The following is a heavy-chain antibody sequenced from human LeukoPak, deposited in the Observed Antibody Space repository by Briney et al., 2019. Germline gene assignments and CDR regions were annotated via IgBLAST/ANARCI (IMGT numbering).Heavy chain of an antibody. J-gene: IGHJ6*04. Sequence: GGSLRLSCSASGFSFSNYAMYWVRQAPGKGLEWVANIKQGGSEKYYVDSVKGRFTISRDNAKNSLHLQMNSLRAEDTAVYYCARDFGPRCSGGTCYSVYYYGMDVWGKGTTVTVSS. D-gene: IGHD2-15*01. CDR2: IKQGGSEK. CDR3: ARDFGPRCSGGTCYSVYYYGMDV. V-gene: IGHV3-7*03. CDR1: GFSFSNYA.